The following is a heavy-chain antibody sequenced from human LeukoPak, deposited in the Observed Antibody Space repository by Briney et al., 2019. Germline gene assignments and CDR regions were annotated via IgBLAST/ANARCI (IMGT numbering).Heavy chain of an antibody. Sequence: GGSLRLSCAASGFTFSSYSMNWVRQAPGKGLEWVSSISSSSSYIYYADSVKGRFTLSRDNAKNSLYLQMNSLRAEDTAVYYCARDAVGAPDTEEENAFDIWGQGTMVTVSS. CDR2: ISSSSSYI. CDR1: GFTFSSYS. D-gene: IGHD1-26*01. V-gene: IGHV3-21*01. CDR3: ARDAVGAPDTEEENAFDI. J-gene: IGHJ3*02.